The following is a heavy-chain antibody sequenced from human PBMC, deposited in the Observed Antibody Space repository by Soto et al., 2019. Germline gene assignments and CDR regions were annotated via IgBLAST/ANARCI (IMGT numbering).Heavy chain of an antibody. CDR2: INTYTQNT. Sequence: QVQVVQSGAELKKPGASMKVSCKASGYTFTSFGITWVRQAPGQGLEWMGWINTYTQNTKYAHNFQGRVTMTTDTSTTTSYMELSSLRSDDTAVYYCGRESSGSGWSFHFWGQGSLVTVSS. CDR3: GRESSGSGWSFHF. J-gene: IGHJ4*02. D-gene: IGHD6-19*01. CDR1: GYTFTSFG. V-gene: IGHV1-18*04.